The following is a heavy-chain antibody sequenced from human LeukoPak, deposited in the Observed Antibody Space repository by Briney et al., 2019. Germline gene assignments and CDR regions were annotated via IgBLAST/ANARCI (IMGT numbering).Heavy chain of an antibody. D-gene: IGHD3-10*01. J-gene: IGHJ6*02. CDR3: AREVVVRGVIPKLYGMDV. Sequence: GSVKLSCKASGYTITGNYMYWVCQSHGQGLEWMGWINPNSGGTNYAQKFQGRVTMTRDTSISTAYMELSRLRSDDTAVYYCAREVVVRGVIPKLYGMDVWGQGTTVTVSS. CDR2: INPNSGGT. V-gene: IGHV1-2*02. CDR1: GYTITGNY.